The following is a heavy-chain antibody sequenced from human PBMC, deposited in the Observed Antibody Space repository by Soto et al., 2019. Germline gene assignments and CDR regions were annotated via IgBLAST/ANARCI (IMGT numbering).Heavy chain of an antibody. J-gene: IGHJ3*02. CDR2: ISPSSGGT. V-gene: IGHV1-2*02. CDR3: ARQGVVVTDVVTLLSFDM. D-gene: IGHD2-21*02. CDR1: GDTFSTYF. Sequence: QVQLAQSGPEVKRPGDSVRVACKADGDTFSTYFIHWVRQAPGQGLEWMGWISPSSGGTKYAQNFLGRVTLRRDTSVSSVYLDLDILRSDDTVIYYCARQGVVVTDVVTLLSFDMWGQGTMVTVSS.